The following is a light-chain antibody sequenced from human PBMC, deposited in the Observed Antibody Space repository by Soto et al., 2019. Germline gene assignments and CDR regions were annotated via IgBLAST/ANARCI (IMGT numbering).Light chain of an antibody. J-gene: IGKJ4*01. CDR1: QSISSY. CDR3: QKSYSTPLT. V-gene: IGKV1-39*01. CDR2: AES. Sequence: DIQMTQSPSSLAASVGDRVTITCRASQSISSYLNWYQQKPGKAPKIMIYAESSLQSGVPSRFSGSGSGTDLTLTISSLQPEDFATYYCQKSYSTPLTCGGGTKVDIK.